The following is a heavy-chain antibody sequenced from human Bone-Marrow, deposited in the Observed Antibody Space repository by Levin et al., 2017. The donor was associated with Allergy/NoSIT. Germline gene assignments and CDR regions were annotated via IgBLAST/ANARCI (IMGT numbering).Heavy chain of an antibody. D-gene: IGHD2-2*01. V-gene: IGHV3-30*18. Sequence: GGSLRLSCAASGFTFSSYGMHWVRQAPGKGLEWVAVISYDGSNKYYADSVKGRFTISRDNSKNTLYLQMNSLRAEDTAVYYCAKDPGAGSSTSTLYQEVGYYFDYWGQGTLVTVSS. J-gene: IGHJ4*02. CDR2: ISYDGSNK. CDR3: AKDPGAGSSTSTLYQEVGYYFDY. CDR1: GFTFSSYG.